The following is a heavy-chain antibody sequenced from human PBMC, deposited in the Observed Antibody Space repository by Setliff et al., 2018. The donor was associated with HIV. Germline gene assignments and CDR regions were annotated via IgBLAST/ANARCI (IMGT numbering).Heavy chain of an antibody. Sequence: GGSLRLSCAASGFTFSAYSMNWVRQAPGKGLEWISYISSSGVMYYADSVRGRFTISRDNGKNSLYLQMNSLRAEDTAVYYCAERSATAETLGTRFFDLWGRGTLVTVSS. CDR3: AERSATAETLGTRFFDL. D-gene: IGHD2-21*02. V-gene: IGHV3-48*01. CDR1: GFTFSAYS. J-gene: IGHJ2*01. CDR2: ISSSGVM.